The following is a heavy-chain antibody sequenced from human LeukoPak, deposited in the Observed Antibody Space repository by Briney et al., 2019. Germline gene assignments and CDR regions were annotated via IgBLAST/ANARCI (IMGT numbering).Heavy chain of an antibody. V-gene: IGHV3-21*01. CDR2: ISSSSSYI. J-gene: IGHJ4*02. CDR1: GFTFSSYI. CDR3: ARTVDYGDYDAFDY. D-gene: IGHD4-17*01. Sequence: GGSLRLSCAASGFTFSSYIMNWVRQAPGKGLEWVSSISSSSSYIYYADSVKGRFTISRDNAKNSLYLQMNSLRAEDTAVYYCARTVDYGDYDAFDYWGQGTLVTVSS.